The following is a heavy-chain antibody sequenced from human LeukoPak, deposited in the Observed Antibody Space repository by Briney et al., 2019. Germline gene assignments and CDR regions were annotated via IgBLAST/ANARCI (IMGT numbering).Heavy chain of an antibody. J-gene: IGHJ4*02. V-gene: IGHV3-15*01. CDR2: IKRDIDGGTT. Sequence: GGSLRLSCAASGFTFSSYGMLWVRQAPGRGLEWVARIKRDIDGGTTDYAAPVKDRFTITRDDSENTLYLQMNSLKIEDTAVYYCTTDLPRSTSCSHDYWGQGTQVTVSS. D-gene: IGHD2/OR15-2a*01. CDR3: TTDLPRSTSCSHDY. CDR1: GFTFSSYG.